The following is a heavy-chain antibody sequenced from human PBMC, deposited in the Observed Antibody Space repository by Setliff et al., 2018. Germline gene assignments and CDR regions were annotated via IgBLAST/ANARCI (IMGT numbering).Heavy chain of an antibody. D-gene: IGHD6-13*01. CDR1: GYTFTSYY. J-gene: IGHJ6*03. Sequence: GASVKVSCKASGYTFTSYYMHWVRQAPGQGLEWMGIINPSGGSTSYAQKFQGRVTMTRDTSTSTVYMELSSLRSEDTAVYYCARSLTGYSSSSYYYYYMDVWGKGTTVTVSS. V-gene: IGHV1-46*01. CDR2: INPSGGST. CDR3: ARSLTGYSSSSYYYYYMDV.